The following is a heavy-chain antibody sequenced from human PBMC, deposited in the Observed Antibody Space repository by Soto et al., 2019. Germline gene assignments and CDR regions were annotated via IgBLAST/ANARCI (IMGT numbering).Heavy chain of an antibody. CDR2: IWYDGSNK. D-gene: IGHD4-17*01. CDR1: GFNFSSYG. V-gene: IGHV3-33*01. CDR3: ARDLVGYGDYVFDF. Sequence: QVQLVESGGGVVQPGRSLRLSCAASGFNFSSYGMHWVRQAPGKGLEWVAFIWYDGSNKEYADSVKGRFTVSRDNSKNTLYLQMNSLRAEDTAVYYCARDLVGYGDYVFDFWGQGTLVPVSS. J-gene: IGHJ4*02.